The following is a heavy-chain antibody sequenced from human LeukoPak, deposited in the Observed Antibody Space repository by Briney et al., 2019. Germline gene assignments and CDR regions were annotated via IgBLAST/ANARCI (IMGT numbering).Heavy chain of an antibody. J-gene: IGHJ4*02. D-gene: IGHD6-19*01. CDR2: INYRGSA. Sequence: SETLSLTCTVSGGSISSVDYCWSWIRQYPGKGLEWVGCINYRGSAYYNPSLKSRVTISVDTSKNQFSLKLTSVTAADTAVYYCARGANPGIAVAAPFDYWGQGTLVTVSS. V-gene: IGHV4-31*03. CDR1: GGSISSVDYC. CDR3: ARGANPGIAVAAPFDY.